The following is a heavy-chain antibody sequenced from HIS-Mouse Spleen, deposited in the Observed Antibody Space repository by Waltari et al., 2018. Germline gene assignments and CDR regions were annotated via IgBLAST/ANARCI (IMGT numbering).Heavy chain of an antibody. CDR1: GYTFTSHD. J-gene: IGHJ4*02. D-gene: IGHD3-3*01. V-gene: IGHV1-8*01. Sequence: QVQLVQSGAEVKKPGASVKVSCKASGYTFTSHDITGVRQATGQGLEWMGWMNPNSGNTGYAQKFQGRVTMTRNTAISTAYMELSSLRSEDTAVYYCARVYYDFWSGYYYWGQGTLVTVSS. CDR2: MNPNSGNT. CDR3: ARVYYDFWSGYYY.